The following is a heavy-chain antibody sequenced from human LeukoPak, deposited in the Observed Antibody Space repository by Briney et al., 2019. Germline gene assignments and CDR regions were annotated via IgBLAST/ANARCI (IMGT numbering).Heavy chain of an antibody. V-gene: IGHV4-34*01. CDR3: ARTYSSSWYGYFDY. CDR2: INHSGST. D-gene: IGHD6-13*01. Sequence: SETLSLTCAVYGASFSGYYWSWLRQPPGKGVEWVGEINHSGSTNYNPSLQSRVTISVDTSKNQFSLKLSSVTAADTAVYYCARTYSSSWYGYFDYWGQGTLVTVSS. J-gene: IGHJ4*02. CDR1: GASFSGYY.